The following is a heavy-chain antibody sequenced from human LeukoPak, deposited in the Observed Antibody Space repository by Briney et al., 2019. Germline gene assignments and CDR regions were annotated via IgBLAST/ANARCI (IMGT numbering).Heavy chain of an antibody. CDR3: ATRGYGYFDY. D-gene: IGHD2-15*01. CDR1: GGSFRGYY. J-gene: IGHJ4*02. V-gene: IGHV4-34*01. Sequence: SETLSLTCAVYGGSFRGYYWRWIRQPPGEGLEWIGEINHSGSTNYNPSLKSRVNISVDTSKKQFSLKLSSVTAADTAVYYCATRGYGYFDYWGQGTLVTVSS. CDR2: INHSGST.